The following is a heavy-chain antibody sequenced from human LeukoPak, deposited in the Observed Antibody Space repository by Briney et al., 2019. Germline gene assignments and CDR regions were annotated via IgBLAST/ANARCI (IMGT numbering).Heavy chain of an antibody. D-gene: IGHD6-6*01. CDR3: ASGPFLSSPDY. V-gene: IGHV1-2*02. CDR2: MHPNSGGT. CDR1: GYTFTGYY. Sequence: ASVKVSCKSSGYTFTGYYMHWVRQAPGQGLEWMGWMHPNSGGTNYAQHFQGRVTMTRDTSISTAYMEVSGLKTDDTAVYYCASGPFLSSPDYWGQGTLVTVSS. J-gene: IGHJ4*02.